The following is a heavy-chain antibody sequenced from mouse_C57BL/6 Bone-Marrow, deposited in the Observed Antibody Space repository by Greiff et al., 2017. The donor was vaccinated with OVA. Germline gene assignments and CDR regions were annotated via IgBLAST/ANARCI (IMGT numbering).Heavy chain of an antibody. CDR1: GYTFTDYY. V-gene: IGHV1-76*01. CDR2: IYTGSGNT. CDR3: ARGGTAPYFDY. J-gene: IGHJ2*01. D-gene: IGHD2-14*01. Sequence: QVQLQQSGAELVRPGASVKLSCKASGYTFTDYYINWVKQRPGQGLEWIARIYTGSGNTYYNEKFKGKATLTAEKSSSTAYMQLSSLTSEDSAVYFCARGGTAPYFDYWGQGTTLTVSS.